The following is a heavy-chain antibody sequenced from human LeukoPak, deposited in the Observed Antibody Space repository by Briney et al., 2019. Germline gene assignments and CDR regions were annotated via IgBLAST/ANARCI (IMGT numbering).Heavy chain of an antibody. J-gene: IGHJ4*02. Sequence: SGTLSLTCAVSGGSISSSNWWSWVRQPPGKGLEWIGEIYHSGSTNYNPFLKSRVAISVDKSKNQFSLKLSSVTAADTAVYYCAREVHDYIAAARGGCDYWGQGTLVTVSS. CDR1: GGSISSSNW. D-gene: IGHD6-13*01. V-gene: IGHV4-4*02. CDR3: AREVHDYIAAARGGCDY. CDR2: IYHSGST.